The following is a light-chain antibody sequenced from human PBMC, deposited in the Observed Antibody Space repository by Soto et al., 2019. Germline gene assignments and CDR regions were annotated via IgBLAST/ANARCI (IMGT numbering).Light chain of an antibody. J-gene: IGKJ4*01. Sequence: DIQLTQSPSSLSASVGDRVTITCRASQGITTYLAWYQQKPGKVPNLLIYGAYKLYSGVPSRFSGSGSGTHFTLTISGLRPEDVATYYCQYSNRAPLTFCGGTKVEI. CDR3: QYSNRAPLT. CDR2: GAY. V-gene: IGKV1-27*01. CDR1: QGITTY.